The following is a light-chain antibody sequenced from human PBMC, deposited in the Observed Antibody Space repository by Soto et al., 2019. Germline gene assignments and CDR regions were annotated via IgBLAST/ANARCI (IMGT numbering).Light chain of an antibody. V-gene: IGLV2-8*01. CDR3: SSYAGSDNLAYV. CDR1: SSDVGGYDF. Sequence: QSALTQPASVSGSPGQSVTISCTGTSSDVGGYDFVSWYQQHPGKAPKLIIYEVIRRPSGVPDRFSASKSGNTASLTVSGLQAEDEADYYCSSYAGSDNLAYVFGTGTKLTVL. J-gene: IGLJ1*01. CDR2: EVI.